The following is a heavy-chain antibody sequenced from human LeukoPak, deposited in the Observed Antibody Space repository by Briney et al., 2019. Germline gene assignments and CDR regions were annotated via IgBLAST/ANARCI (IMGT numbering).Heavy chain of an antibody. Sequence: GRSLRLSCAASGFTFSRYGMHWVRPAPGKGLEWVAVIWYDGSIKYYADSVMGRFTISKDNSRNMLYLQMNSLRAEDTAVYYCAKADEMNMDYWGQGTLVTVSS. D-gene: IGHD2/OR15-2a*01. CDR1: GFTFSRYG. CDR3: AKADEMNMDY. CDR2: IWYDGSIK. J-gene: IGHJ4*02. V-gene: IGHV3-33*06.